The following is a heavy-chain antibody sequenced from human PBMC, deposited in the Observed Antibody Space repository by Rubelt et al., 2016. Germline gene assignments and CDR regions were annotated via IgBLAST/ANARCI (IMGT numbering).Heavy chain of an antibody. CDR3: ASVLAVSANWFDP. CDR2: IIPILGIA. Sequence: QVQLVQSGAEVKKPGSSVKVSCKASGGTFSSYAISWVRQAPGQGLEWMGRIIPILGIANYAQKFQGRVTITADKSTSTAYMELSSLRSEDTAGYYCASVLAVSANWFDPWGQGTLVTVSS. J-gene: IGHJ5*02. D-gene: IGHD2-21*02. CDR1: GGTFSSYA. V-gene: IGHV1-69*04.